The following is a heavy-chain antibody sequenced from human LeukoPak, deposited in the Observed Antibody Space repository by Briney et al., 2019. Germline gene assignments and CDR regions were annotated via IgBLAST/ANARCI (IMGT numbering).Heavy chain of an antibody. CDR3: AKDGDDYYGSGSHVDY. Sequence: GGSLRLSCAASGFTLSSYAMSWVRQAPGKGLEWVAFIRYDGSQKYYADSVKGRFTISRDNSKNTLYVQMNSLRAEDTAVYYCAKDGDDYYGSGSHVDYWGQGTLVTVSS. CDR1: GFTLSSYA. CDR2: IRYDGSQK. V-gene: IGHV3-30*02. D-gene: IGHD3-10*01. J-gene: IGHJ4*02.